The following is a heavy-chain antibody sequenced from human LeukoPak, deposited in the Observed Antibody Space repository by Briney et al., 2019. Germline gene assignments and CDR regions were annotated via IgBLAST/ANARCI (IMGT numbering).Heavy chain of an antibody. D-gene: IGHD3-9*01. J-gene: IGHJ4*02. Sequence: PGRSLRLSCAASGFTFSSYAMSWGRRAPGKGLEWGSAISGSGGRTYYADSVKGRFTIPGDHSKNTLYLQMNSLRAQDTAVYDCAKAYDILPAQAYYFDYWGQGPLVTVSS. CDR1: GFTFSSYA. CDR2: ISGSGGRT. V-gene: IGHV3-23*01. CDR3: AKAYDILPAQAYYFDY.